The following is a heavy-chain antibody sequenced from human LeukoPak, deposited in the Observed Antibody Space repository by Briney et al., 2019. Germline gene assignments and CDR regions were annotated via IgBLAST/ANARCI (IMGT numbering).Heavy chain of an antibody. CDR3: ATVASGWYPDY. D-gene: IGHD6-19*01. V-gene: IGHV4-59*01. CDR1: GGSISSFY. J-gene: IGHJ4*02. CDR2: IDSSGIT. Sequence: KASETLSLTCTVSGGSISSFYYTWIRQPPGKALEWIGYIDSSGITNYNSSLNSRVTISLDTSQNQFSLKLNPVTAADTAVYYCATVASGWYPDYWGQGALVTVAS.